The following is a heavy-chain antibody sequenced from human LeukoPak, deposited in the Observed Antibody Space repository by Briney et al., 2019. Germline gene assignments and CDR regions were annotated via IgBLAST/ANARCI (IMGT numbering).Heavy chain of an antibody. CDR2: MNPKSGNT. J-gene: IGHJ2*01. Sequence: ASVKVSCKASGYTFSSYDINWVRQATGQGLEWVGWMNPKSGNTGYAQKFQGRVTMTRNTSVSTAYMELSSLRSEDTAVYYCARASWDSSGHFYWYFDLWGRGTLVTVSS. CDR3: ARASWDSSGHFYWYFDL. V-gene: IGHV1-8*01. D-gene: IGHD3-22*01. CDR1: GYTFSSYD.